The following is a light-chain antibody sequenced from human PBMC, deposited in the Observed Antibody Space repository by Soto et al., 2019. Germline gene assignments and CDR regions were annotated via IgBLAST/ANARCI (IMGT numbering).Light chain of an antibody. V-gene: IGKV3-20*01. CDR2: GAS. CDR3: QQYGRSSLA. Sequence: EIVLTQSPGTLSLSPGERATLSCRASQSVSSNYLAWYQQKRGQAPRLLIYGASSRATGTPDRFSGSGSGTDFTLTVSRLEPEDFVIYYCQQYGRSSLAFGGGTKVEIK. CDR1: QSVSSNY. J-gene: IGKJ4*01.